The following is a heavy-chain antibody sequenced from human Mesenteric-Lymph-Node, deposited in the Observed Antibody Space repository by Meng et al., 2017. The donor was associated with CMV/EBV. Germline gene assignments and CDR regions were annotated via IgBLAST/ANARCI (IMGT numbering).Heavy chain of an antibody. CDR1: GYTFTDYY. V-gene: IGHV1-2*02. D-gene: IGHD3-10*01. CDR3: ARGAPNYYGSGSYSRDN. Sequence: ASVKVSCKASGYTFTDYYMHWVRQAPGQGLEWMGWLNPKSGGTNYAQRFHGRVTMTRDTSISSAYMELSRLRSDDTAVYYCARGAPNYYGSGSYSRDNWGQGTLVTVSS. CDR2: LNPKSGGT. J-gene: IGHJ4*02.